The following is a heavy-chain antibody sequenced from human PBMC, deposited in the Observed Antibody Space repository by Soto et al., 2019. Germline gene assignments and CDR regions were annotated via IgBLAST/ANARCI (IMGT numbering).Heavy chain of an antibody. J-gene: IGHJ4*02. CDR3: ARGYYNVLTGYYQDY. Sequence: SGTLSLTCTVSGGSFSTYYWSWVRQPPGKGLEWIGYIYYSGNTNYNPSLKSRVTISFDTSRSQFSLKLMSVTAADTAVYYCARGYYNVLTGYYQDYWSQGTLVTVSS. V-gene: IGHV4-59*01. CDR2: IYYSGNT. CDR1: GGSFSTYY. D-gene: IGHD3-9*01.